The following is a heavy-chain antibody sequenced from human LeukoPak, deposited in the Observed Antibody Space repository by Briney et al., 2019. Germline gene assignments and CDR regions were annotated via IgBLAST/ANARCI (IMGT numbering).Heavy chain of an antibody. CDR1: TYISSDFG. Sequence: GASVKVSCKASTYISSDFGISWVRLAPGGGLEWMGWVSGDNGQTNYGHKFYGRVTMPMETSTNTASMELRGLRSDDTAIYYCARVYLYTTGWSAAYYYFMDVWGKGTTVIVSS. D-gene: IGHD3-16*02. CDR3: ARVYLYTTGWSAAYYYFMDV. J-gene: IGHJ6*03. CDR2: VSGDNGQT. V-gene: IGHV1-18*01.